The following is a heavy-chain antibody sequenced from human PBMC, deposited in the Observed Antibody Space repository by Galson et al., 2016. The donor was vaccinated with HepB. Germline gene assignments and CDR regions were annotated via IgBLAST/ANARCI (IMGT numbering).Heavy chain of an antibody. D-gene: IGHD5-12*01. V-gene: IGHV3-74*01. J-gene: IGHJ6*02. CDR2: INGAGSST. Sequence: SLRLSCAASGFTLRSYWMHWVRQVPGKGLVWVSRINGAGSSTNYADSVKGRFTISRDNAKNTLYLQMNSLRVEDAAVYYCAILSVDVVLVMNGVDVWGQGTTVTVSS. CDR1: GFTLRSYW. CDR3: AILSVDVVLVMNGVDV.